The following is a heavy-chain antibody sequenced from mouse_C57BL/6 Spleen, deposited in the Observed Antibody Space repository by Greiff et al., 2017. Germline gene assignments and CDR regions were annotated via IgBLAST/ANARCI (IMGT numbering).Heavy chain of an antibody. D-gene: IGHD1-3*01. J-gene: IGHJ2*01. CDR3: AREWRYYFDY. Sequence: VQLMESGAELARPGASVKMSCKASGYTFTSYTMHWVKQRPGQGLEWIGYINPSSGSTKYNQTFKDKATFTADKSSSTAYMQLSSLTCEDSAVDYCAREWRYYFDYWGQGTTLTVSS. V-gene: IGHV1-4*01. CDR1: GYTFTSYT. CDR2: INPSSGST.